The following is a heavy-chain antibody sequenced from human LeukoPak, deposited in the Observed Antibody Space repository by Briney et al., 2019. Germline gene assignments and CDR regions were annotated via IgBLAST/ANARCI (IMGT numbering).Heavy chain of an antibody. V-gene: IGHV1-3*01. CDR1: GYTFTSYA. J-gene: IGHJ6*02. D-gene: IGHD3-22*01. CDR2: INAGNGNT. Sequence: GASVKVSCKASGYTFTSYAMHWVRQAPGQRLEWMGWINAGNGNTKYSQKFQGRVTITRDTSASTAYMELSSLRSEDTAVYYCARATEVVSSSGYYYYYYGMDVWGQGTTVTVSS. CDR3: ARATEVVSSSGYYYYYYGMDV.